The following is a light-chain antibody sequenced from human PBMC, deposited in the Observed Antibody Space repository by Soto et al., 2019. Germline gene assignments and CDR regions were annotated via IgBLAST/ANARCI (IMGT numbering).Light chain of an antibody. CDR1: SSDVGAYTY. CDR2: EVS. Sequence: QSALTQPASVSGSPGQSIIISCTGTSSDVGAYTYVSWYQQHPGKAPKLMIFEVSDRPSGVSNRFSGSKSGNTASLTISGLQAEEEADYYCSSYTTSNTLVFGGGTKLTVL. V-gene: IGLV2-14*01. CDR3: SSYTTSNTLV. J-gene: IGLJ2*01.